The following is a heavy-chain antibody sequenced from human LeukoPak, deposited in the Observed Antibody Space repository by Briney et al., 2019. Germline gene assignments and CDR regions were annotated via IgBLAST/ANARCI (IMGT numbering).Heavy chain of an antibody. J-gene: IGHJ4*02. V-gene: IGHV1-3*03. CDR2: INAGNGNT. D-gene: IGHD1-1*01. CDR3: ARAHRQLERLGRYYFDY. CDR1: GYTFTSYA. Sequence: GASVKVSCKASGYTFTSYAMHWVRQAPGQRLEWMGWINAGNGNTKYSQEFQGRVTITRDTSASTAYMELSSLRSEDTAVYYCARAHRQLERLGRYYFDYWGQGTLVTVSS.